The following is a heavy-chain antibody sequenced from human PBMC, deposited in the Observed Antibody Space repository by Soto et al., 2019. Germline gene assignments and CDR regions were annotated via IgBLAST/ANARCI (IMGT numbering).Heavy chain of an antibody. CDR3: AKGGIAARPYYYYGMDV. D-gene: IGHD6-6*01. Sequence: ASVKVSCKASGYTFTGYYMHWVRQAPGQGLEWMGWINPNSGGTNYAQKFQGRVTMTRDTSISTAHMELSRLRSDDTAVYYCAKGGIAARPYYYYGMDVWGQGTTVTVSS. CDR1: GYTFTGYY. CDR2: INPNSGGT. J-gene: IGHJ6*02. V-gene: IGHV1-2*02.